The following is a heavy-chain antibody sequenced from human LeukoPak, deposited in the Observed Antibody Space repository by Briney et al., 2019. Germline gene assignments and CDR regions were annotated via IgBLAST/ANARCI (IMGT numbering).Heavy chain of an antibody. V-gene: IGHV4-39*07. CDR3: ARGYCSGGSCYSYYYYSYMDV. Sequence: SETLSLTCTVSGGSISSSSYYWGWIRQPPGKGLEWIWSSSYSGITYYNPSLNSLVTISEDTSKQQLSLKLGSLSAADTSVYYCARGYCSGGSCYSYYYYSYMDVWAKGTTVTVSS. J-gene: IGHJ6*03. D-gene: IGHD2-15*01. CDR1: GGSISSSSYY. CDR2: SSYSGIT.